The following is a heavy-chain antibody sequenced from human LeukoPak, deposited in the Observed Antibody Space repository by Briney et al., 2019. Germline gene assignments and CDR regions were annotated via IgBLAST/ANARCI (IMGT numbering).Heavy chain of an antibody. CDR1: GGSISSYY. Sequence: PSETLSLTCTVSGGSISSYYWSWIRQPPGKGLEWIGYVYYSGSTNYNPSLKSRVTISVDTSKNQFSLKLSSVTAADTAVYYCAREGGSPLLYYYGMDVWGPGTTVTVSS. J-gene: IGHJ6*02. CDR2: VYYSGST. CDR3: AREGGSPLLYYYGMDV. D-gene: IGHD1-26*01. V-gene: IGHV4-59*01.